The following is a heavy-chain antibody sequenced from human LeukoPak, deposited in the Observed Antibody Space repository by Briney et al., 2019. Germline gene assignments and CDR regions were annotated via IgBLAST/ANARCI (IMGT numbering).Heavy chain of an antibody. V-gene: IGHV3-30*18. D-gene: IGHD3-22*01. Sequence: PGGSLRLSCAASGVTLSSYGIHWVRQAPGKGLEWVALISYDESIEYFADSVKSRFTIPRNNSKKTLYLQMNSLRAEDTAIYYCAKGFYYYDSSGYFFEFDYWGQGTLVTVSS. J-gene: IGHJ4*02. CDR2: ISYDESIE. CDR3: AKGFYYYDSSGYFFEFDY. CDR1: GVTLSSYG.